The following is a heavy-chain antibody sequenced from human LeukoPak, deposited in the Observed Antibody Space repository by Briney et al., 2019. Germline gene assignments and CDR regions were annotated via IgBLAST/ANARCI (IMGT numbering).Heavy chain of an antibody. J-gene: IGHJ4*02. D-gene: IGHD3-3*01. CDR1: GGSISSGGYS. CDR3: ARGVFGVVPFDY. V-gene: IGHV4-30-2*01. Sequence: SPSETLSLTCAVSGGSISSGGYSWSWIRQPPGKGLEWIGYIYHSGSTYYNPSLKSRVTISVDRSKNQFSLKVSSVTAADTAVYYCARGVFGVVPFDYWGQGTLVTVSS. CDR2: IYHSGST.